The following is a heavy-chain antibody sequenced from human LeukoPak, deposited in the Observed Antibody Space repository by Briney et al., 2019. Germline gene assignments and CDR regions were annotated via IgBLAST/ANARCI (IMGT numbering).Heavy chain of an antibody. CDR1: GYTFTSYD. J-gene: IGHJ4*02. Sequence: ASVKVSCKASGYTFTSYDIYWVRQATGQGLEWMGWMNPNSGNTGYAQKFQGRVTMTRNTSISTAYMELTRLEFDDTAIYYCARGLLVHESGGSGWYHLWGQGTLVTVSS. D-gene: IGHD6-19*01. V-gene: IGHV1-8*01. CDR2: MNPNSGNT. CDR3: ARGLLVHESGGSGWYHL.